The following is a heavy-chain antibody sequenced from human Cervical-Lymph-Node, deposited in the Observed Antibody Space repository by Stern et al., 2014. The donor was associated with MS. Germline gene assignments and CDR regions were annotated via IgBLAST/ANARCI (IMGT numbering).Heavy chain of an antibody. Sequence: QLQLQESGPGLVKPSQTLSLTCTVSGGSISSGSYYWSWIRQPAGKGLEWIGRIYTSGSNNYNPSLKSRVTITGNTPKKPSPQQLSLVTAADTAVYYCARLYYDFWSGYHYYYYYGMDVWGQGTTVTVS. J-gene: IGHJ6*02. CDR2: IYTSGSN. D-gene: IGHD3-3*01. V-gene: IGHV4-61*02. CDR3: ARLYYDFWSGYHYYYYYGMDV. CDR1: GGSISSGSYY.